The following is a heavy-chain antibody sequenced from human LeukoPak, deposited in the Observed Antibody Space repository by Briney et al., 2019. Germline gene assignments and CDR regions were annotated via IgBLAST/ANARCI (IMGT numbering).Heavy chain of an antibody. CDR1: GYTFTRYG. V-gene: IGHV1-18*01. CDR2: INAYHGNT. J-gene: IGHJ4*02. CDR3: ARDPSSTSPYFDC. D-gene: IGHD2-2*01. Sequence: GASVKVSCKASGYTFTRYGISWVRQAPGQGLEWMGGINAYHGNTNQAQKLQGRVTMPTDTSTSTAYMELRSLRADDTAVYYCARDPSSTSPYFDCWGQGTLVTVSS.